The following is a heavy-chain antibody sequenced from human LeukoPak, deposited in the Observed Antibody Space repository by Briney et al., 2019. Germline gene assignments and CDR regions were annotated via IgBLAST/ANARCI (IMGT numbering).Heavy chain of an antibody. CDR2: INHSGST. J-gene: IGHJ3*02. Sequence: SETLSLTCAVYGGSFSGYYWSWIRQPPGKGLEWIGEINHSGSTNYNPSLKSRVTISVDTSKNQFSLKLSSVTAADTAVYYCAGNLPGNTFDIWGQGTMVTVSS. V-gene: IGHV4-34*01. CDR1: GGSFSGYY. CDR3: AGNLPGNTFDI. D-gene: IGHD1-14*01.